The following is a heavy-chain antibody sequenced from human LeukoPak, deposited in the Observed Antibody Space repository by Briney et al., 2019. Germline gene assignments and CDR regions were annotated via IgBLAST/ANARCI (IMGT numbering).Heavy chain of an antibody. CDR3: AGAIAAAGSRGWFDP. J-gene: IGHJ5*02. CDR2: IYYKGNT. Sequence: SETLSLTCTVSSGSISSSSYYWSWIRQHPGKGLEWIGYIYYKGNTNYNPSLKSRVTMSVGTSKNQFSLKLTSVTAADTAVYYCAGAIAAAGSRGWFDPWGLGTLVTVSS. CDR1: SGSISSSSYY. D-gene: IGHD6-13*01. V-gene: IGHV4-61*05.